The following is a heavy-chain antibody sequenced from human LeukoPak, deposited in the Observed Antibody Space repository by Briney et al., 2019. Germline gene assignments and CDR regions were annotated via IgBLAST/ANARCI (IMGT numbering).Heavy chain of an antibody. D-gene: IGHD4-23*01. CDR2: IWYDGSNK. CDR1: GFTFSSYG. Sequence: PGGSLRLSCAASGFTFSSYGMHWVRQAPGKELEWVTVIWYDGSNKYYADSVKGRFTISRDDSKNTLYLQMNSLRAEDTAMYYCARGYGGNSGSFDYWGQGTLVTVSS. CDR3: ARGYGGNSGSFDY. V-gene: IGHV3-33*01. J-gene: IGHJ4*02.